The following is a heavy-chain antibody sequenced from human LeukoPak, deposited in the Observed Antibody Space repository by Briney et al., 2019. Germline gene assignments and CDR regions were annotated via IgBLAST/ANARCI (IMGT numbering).Heavy chain of an antibody. CDR2: FDPEDGET. D-gene: IGHD3-16*01. J-gene: IGHJ6*03. V-gene: IGHV1-24*01. Sequence: ASVTVSFKFSVYTLTELSMHWVRQAPGKGLEWMGGFDPEDGETIYAQKFQGRVTMTEDTSTDTAYMELSSLRSEDTAVYYCATDGASRDYYYYYMDVWGKGTTVTVSS. CDR1: VYTLTELS. CDR3: ATDGASRDYYYYYMDV.